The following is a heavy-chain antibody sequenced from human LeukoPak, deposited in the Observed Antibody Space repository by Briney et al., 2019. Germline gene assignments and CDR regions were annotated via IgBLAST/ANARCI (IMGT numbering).Heavy chain of an antibody. V-gene: IGHV4-39*07. D-gene: IGHD3-16*02. J-gene: IGHJ3*02. CDR2: IYYSGST. CDR1: GGSISSSSYY. CDR3: ATAYYDYVWGSYPLAFDI. Sequence: SETLSLTCTVSGGSISSSSYYWGWIRQPPGKGLEWIGSIYYSGSTYYNPSLKSRVTISVDTSKNQFSLKLSSVTAADTAVYYCATAYYDYVWGSYPLAFDIWGQGTMVTVSS.